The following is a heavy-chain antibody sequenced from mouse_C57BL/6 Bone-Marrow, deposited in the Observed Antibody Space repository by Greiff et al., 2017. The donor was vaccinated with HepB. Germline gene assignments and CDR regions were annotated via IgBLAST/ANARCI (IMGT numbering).Heavy chain of an antibody. V-gene: IGHV5-15*04. D-gene: IGHD1-1*01. J-gene: IGHJ1*03. CDR3: ARRSSYWYFDV. CDR1: GFTFSDYG. Sequence: EVKVEESGGGLVQPGGSLKLSCAASGFTFSDYGMAWVRQAPRKGPEWVAFISNLAYSIYYADTVTGRFTISRENAKNTLYLEMSSLRSEDTAMYYCARRSSYWYFDVWGTGTTVTVSS. CDR2: ISNLAYSI.